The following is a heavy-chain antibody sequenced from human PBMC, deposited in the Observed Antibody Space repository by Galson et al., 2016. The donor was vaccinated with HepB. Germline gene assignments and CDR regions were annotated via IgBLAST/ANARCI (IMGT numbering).Heavy chain of an antibody. CDR2: ISGGSSYI. CDR3: ARGSGSGSAGFRYYFYMDM. CDR1: GITFRSYT. J-gene: IGHJ6*03. V-gene: IGHV3-21*01. D-gene: IGHD3-10*01. Sequence: SLRLSCAVSGITFRSYTMNWVRQAPGKGLEWVSSISGGSSYIYYADSVKGRFTISRDNAKNSLYLQMNSLRVDDSAIYYCARGSGSGSAGFRYYFYMDMWGKGTLVTVS.